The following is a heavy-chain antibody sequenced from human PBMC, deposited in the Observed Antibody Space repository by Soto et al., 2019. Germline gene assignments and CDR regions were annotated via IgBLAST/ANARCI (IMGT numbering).Heavy chain of an antibody. V-gene: IGHV3-74*03. CDR2: IKSDGTSA. CDR3: ARDRRRRIFGVVKEMYGMHV. J-gene: IGHJ6*02. D-gene: IGHD3-3*01. Sequence: PGGSLRLSCAASGFTFSVYWMNWVRQVPGKGLMWVSRIKSDGTSATYADSVKGRFTISRDNAKNTLHLQMNSLRGEDTAVYYCARDRRRRIFGVVKEMYGMHVRGQGTTLTGFS. CDR1: GFTFSVYW.